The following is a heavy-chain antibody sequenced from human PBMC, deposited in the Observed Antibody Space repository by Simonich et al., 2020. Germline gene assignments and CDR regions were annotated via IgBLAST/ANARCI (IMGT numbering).Heavy chain of an antibody. J-gene: IGHJ4*02. D-gene: IGHD2-15*01. Sequence: QVQLQESGPGLLNPAETLSLTCPVSGCSISSYYWSWIRQPPGKGLEWFGYIYYSGSNNYNPSPKSRVTISVDTSKNQFSLKLSSVTAADTAVYYCARGGLYFDYWGQGTLVTVSS. V-gene: IGHV4-59*01. CDR1: GCSISSYY. CDR2: IYYSGSN. CDR3: ARGGLYFDY.